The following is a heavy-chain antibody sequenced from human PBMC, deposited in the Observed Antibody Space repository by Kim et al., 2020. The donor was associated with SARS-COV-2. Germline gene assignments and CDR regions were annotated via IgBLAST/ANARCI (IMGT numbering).Heavy chain of an antibody. CDR2: IYYSWST. V-gene: IGHV4-59*08. J-gene: IGHJ3*02. CDR1: GGSISSYY. Sequence: SETLSLTCTVSGGSISSYYWSWIRQPPGKGLEWIGYIYYSWSTNYNPSLKSRVTISVDTSKNQFSLKLSSVTAADTAVYYCARHLGYCSGGSCPRIACEILGQGAMVTVSS. CDR3: ARHLGYCSGGSCPRIACEI. D-gene: IGHD2-15*01.